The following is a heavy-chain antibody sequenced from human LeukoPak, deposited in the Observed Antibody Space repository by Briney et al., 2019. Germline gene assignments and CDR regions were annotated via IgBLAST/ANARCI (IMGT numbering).Heavy chain of an antibody. Sequence: SETLSLTCAVYGGSFSGYYWSWIRQPPGKGLEWIGEINHSGSTNYNPSLKSRVTISLDTSKNQFSLKLSSVTAADTAVYYCAREADYYGSGSYRWGQGTLVTVSS. CDR2: INHSGST. CDR1: GGSFSGYY. V-gene: IGHV4-34*01. J-gene: IGHJ4*02. CDR3: AREADYYGSGSYR. D-gene: IGHD3-10*01.